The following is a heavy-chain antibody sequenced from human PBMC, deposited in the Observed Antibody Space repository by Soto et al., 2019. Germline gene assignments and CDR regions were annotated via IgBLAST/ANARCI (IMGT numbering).Heavy chain of an antibody. Sequence: SVKVSCKASGGTFSSYAISWVRQAPGQGLEWMGGIIPIFGTANYAQKFQGRVTITADESTSTAYMELSSLRSEDTAVYYCARGPWSSSSAYYYYYGMDVWGQGTTVTVSS. CDR2: IIPIFGTA. J-gene: IGHJ6*02. CDR3: ARGPWSSSSAYYYYYGMDV. CDR1: GGTFSSYA. D-gene: IGHD6-6*01. V-gene: IGHV1-69*13.